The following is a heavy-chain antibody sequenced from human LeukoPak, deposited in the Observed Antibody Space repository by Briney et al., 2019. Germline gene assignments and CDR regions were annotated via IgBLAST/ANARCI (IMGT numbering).Heavy chain of an antibody. CDR2: IRCDGSNK. Sequence: PGGSLRLSCAASGFTFSSYGMHWVRQAPGKGLEWVAFIRCDGSNKYYADSVKGRFTISRDNSKNTLYLQMNSLRAEDTAVYYCAGRYCSSTSCYSDYWGQGTLVTVSS. D-gene: IGHD2-2*02. J-gene: IGHJ4*02. CDR1: GFTFSSYG. V-gene: IGHV3-30*02. CDR3: AGRYCSSTSCYSDY.